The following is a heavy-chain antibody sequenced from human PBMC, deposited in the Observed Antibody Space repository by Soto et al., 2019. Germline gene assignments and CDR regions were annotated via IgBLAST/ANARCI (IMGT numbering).Heavy chain of an antibody. Sequence: EVQLLKSGGGLVQPGGSLRLSCAASGFTFSSYAMSWVRQAPGKGLEWVSAISGSGGSTYYADSVKGRFTISRDNSKNTMYLQMNSLRAEDTAVYYCANGELHVGRPVVPAAIRANYFDYWGQGTLVTVSS. V-gene: IGHV3-23*01. CDR2: ISGSGGST. CDR1: GFTFSSYA. D-gene: IGHD2-2*02. CDR3: ANGELHVGRPVVPAAIRANYFDY. J-gene: IGHJ4*02.